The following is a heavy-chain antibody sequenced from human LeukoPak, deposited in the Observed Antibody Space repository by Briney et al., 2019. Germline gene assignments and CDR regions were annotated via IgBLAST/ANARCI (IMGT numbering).Heavy chain of an antibody. D-gene: IGHD3-16*02. J-gene: IGHJ4*02. Sequence: SETLSLTCTVSSGSISNYYWSWIRQPPGKGLEWIGYIYYSGSTNYNPTLRSRVTISVDTSKNQVSLKLNSATAADTAVYYCARVKYENVWGSYRSYYFDYWGQGTLVTVSS. CDR1: SGSISNYY. CDR3: ARVKYENVWGSYRSYYFDY. CDR2: IYYSGST. V-gene: IGHV4-59*01.